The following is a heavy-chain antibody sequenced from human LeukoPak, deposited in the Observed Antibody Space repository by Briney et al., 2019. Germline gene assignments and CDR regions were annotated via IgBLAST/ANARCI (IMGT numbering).Heavy chain of an antibody. V-gene: IGHV4-59*01. J-gene: IGHJ5*02. CDR2: IYYSGST. CDR1: GGSISSYH. D-gene: IGHD3-3*01. Sequence: SETLSLTCTVSGGSISSYHWSWIRQPPGKGLEWIGYIYYSGSTNYNPSLKSRVTISVDTSKNQFSLKLSSVTAADTAAYYCARFSPAITIFHTRDWFDPWGQGTLVTVSS. CDR3: ARFSPAITIFHTRDWFDP.